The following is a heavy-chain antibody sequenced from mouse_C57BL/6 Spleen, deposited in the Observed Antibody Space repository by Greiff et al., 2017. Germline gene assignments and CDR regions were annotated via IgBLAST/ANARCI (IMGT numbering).Heavy chain of an antibody. J-gene: IGHJ1*03. V-gene: IGHV3-6*01. CDR2: ISYDGSN. D-gene: IGHD1-1*01. Sequence: EVKLMESGPGLVKPSQSLSLTCSVTGYSITSGYYWNWIRQFPGNKLEWMGYISYDGSNNYNPSLKNRISITRDTSKNQFFLKLNSVTTEDTATYYCARFLYYYGSSPGYFDVWGTGTTVTVSS. CDR3: ARFLYYYGSSPGYFDV. CDR1: GYSITSGYY.